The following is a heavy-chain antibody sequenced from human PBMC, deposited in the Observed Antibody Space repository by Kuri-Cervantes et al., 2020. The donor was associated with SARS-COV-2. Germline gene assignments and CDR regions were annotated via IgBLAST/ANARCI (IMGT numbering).Heavy chain of an antibody. CDR2: ISYDGSNK. CDR1: GFTFSSYA. J-gene: IGHJ4*02. Sequence: GESLKISCAASGFTFSSYAMHWVRQAPGKGLEWVAVISYDGSNKYYADSVQGRFTISRDNSKNTLYLQMNSLRAEDTAVYYCARGEGSRWAYWGQGNLV. V-gene: IGHV3-30*04. D-gene: IGHD6-13*01. CDR3: ARGEGSRWAY.